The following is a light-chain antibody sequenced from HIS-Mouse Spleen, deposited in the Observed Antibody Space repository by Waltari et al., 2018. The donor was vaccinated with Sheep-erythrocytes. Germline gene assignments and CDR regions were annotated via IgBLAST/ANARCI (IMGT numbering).Light chain of an antibody. CDR1: KLGANY. CDR3: QAWDSSTYV. J-gene: IGLJ1*01. V-gene: IGLV3-1*01. Sequence: SYELTQPPSVSVSPGQTASLTCPGDKLGANYACWYQQKPGQSHVLVIYQDSKRPSGIPERFSGSNSGNTATLTISGTQAMDEADYYCQAWDSSTYVFGTGTKVTVL. CDR2: QDS.